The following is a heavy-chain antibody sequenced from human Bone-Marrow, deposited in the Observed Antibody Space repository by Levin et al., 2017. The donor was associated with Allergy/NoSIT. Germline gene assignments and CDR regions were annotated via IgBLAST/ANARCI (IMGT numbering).Heavy chain of an antibody. CDR2: IIALLNTS. D-gene: IGHD5-12*01. V-gene: IGHV1-69*13. CDR3: ARARGWLLRKPKSYYYGFDV. J-gene: IGHJ6*02. CDR1: GGNFNNYA. Sequence: SVKVSCEASGGNFNNYALSWVRQAPGQGLEWMGGIIALLNTSHYAQKFQGRLAITADESTNTGYMELSSLRSEDTAVYYCARARGWLLRKPKSYYYGFDVWGQGTAVTVS.